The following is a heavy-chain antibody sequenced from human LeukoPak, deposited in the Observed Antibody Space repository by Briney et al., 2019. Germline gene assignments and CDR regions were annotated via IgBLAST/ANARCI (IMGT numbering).Heavy chain of an antibody. CDR1: GGSFSGCY. CDR2: INHSGST. CDR3: ARSPSWYCSSTSCYPDY. D-gene: IGHD2-2*01. Sequence: PSETLSLTCAVYGGSFSGCYWSWIRQPPGKGLEWIGEINHSGSTNYNPSLKSRVTISVDTSKSQFSLKLSSVTAADTAVYYCARSPSWYCSSTSCYPDYWGQGTLVTVSS. J-gene: IGHJ4*02. V-gene: IGHV4-34*01.